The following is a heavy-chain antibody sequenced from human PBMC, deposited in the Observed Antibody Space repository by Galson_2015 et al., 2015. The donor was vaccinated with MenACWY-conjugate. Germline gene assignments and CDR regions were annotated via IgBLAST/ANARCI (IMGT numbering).Heavy chain of an antibody. D-gene: IGHD2-2*02. J-gene: IGHJ4*02. V-gene: IGHV5-51*01. CDR3: ARWPGYCSTTSCYNSRFDY. CDR2: IYPADSNT. CDR1: GSSFSTYW. Sequence: QSGAEVKKPGESLRISCTASGSSFSTYWIGWGRQMPGKGLEWMGIIYPADSNTRYSPSFQGQVTISADKSISTAYLQWSSLRASDTAMYYCARWPGYCSTTSCYNSRFDYWGQGTLVTVSS.